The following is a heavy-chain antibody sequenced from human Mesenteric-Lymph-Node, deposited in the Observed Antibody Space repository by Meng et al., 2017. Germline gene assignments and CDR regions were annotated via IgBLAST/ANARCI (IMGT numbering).Heavy chain of an antibody. D-gene: IGHD6-13*01. CDR3: ARDTVKWQQLVRFDP. V-gene: IGHV1-2*02. Sequence: ASVKVSCKASGYTFTGYYMHWVRQAPGQGLEWMGWINPNSGGTNYAQKFQGRVTMTRDTCISTAYMELSRLRSGGTDGYYCARDTVKWQQLVRFDPWGQGTPVTVSS. CDR2: INPNSGGT. J-gene: IGHJ5*02. CDR1: GYTFTGYY.